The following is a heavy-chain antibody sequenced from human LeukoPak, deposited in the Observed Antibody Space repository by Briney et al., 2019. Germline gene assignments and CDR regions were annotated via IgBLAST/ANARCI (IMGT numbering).Heavy chain of an antibody. CDR3: AKAQGYCSSTSCWGYFDY. D-gene: IGHD2-2*01. CDR1: GFTFSNYA. CDR2: ISGSGGST. J-gene: IGHJ4*02. V-gene: IGHV3-23*01. Sequence: LTGGSLRLSCAASGFTFSNYAMSWVRQAPGKGLEWVSAISGSGGSTYYADSVKGRFAISRDNSKNTLYLQMNSLRAEDTAVYYCAKAQGYCSSTSCWGYFDYWGQGTLVTVSS.